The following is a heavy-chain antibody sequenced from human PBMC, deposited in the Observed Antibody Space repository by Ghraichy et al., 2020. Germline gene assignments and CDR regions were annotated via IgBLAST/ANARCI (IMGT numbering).Heavy chain of an antibody. CDR1: GFTFSSYA. CDR2: ISGSGGST. J-gene: IGHJ5*02. D-gene: IGHD1-26*01. V-gene: IGHV3-23*01. CDR3: AKDALLLETTWEKSNWFDP. Sequence: GGSLRLSCAASGFTFSSYAMSWVRQAPGKGLEWVSAISGSGGSTYYADSVKGRFTISRDNSKNTLYLQMNSLRAEDTAVYYCAKDALLLETTWEKSNWFDPWGQGTLVTVSS.